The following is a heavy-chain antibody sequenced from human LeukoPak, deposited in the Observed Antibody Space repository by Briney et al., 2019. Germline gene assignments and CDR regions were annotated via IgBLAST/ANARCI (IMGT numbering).Heavy chain of an antibody. Sequence: GGSLRLSCAASGFTFSSYAMHWVRQAPGKGLEWVAVISYDGSNKYYADSVKGRFTISRDNSKNTLYLQMNSLRAEGTAVYYCAKDTVPAAMYYYYYMDVWGKGTTVTVSS. CDR3: AKDTVPAAMYYYYYMDV. CDR1: GFTFSSYA. D-gene: IGHD2-2*01. V-gene: IGHV3-30*04. CDR2: ISYDGSNK. J-gene: IGHJ6*03.